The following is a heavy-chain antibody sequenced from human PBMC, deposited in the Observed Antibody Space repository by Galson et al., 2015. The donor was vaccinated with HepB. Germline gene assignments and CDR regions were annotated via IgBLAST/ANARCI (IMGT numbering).Heavy chain of an antibody. J-gene: IGHJ3*02. CDR2: INPSGGST. V-gene: IGHV1-46*04. CDR3: ARGPGYYGSGSSDAFDI. CDR1: GYTFTSYY. Sequence: SVKVSCKASGYTFTSYYMHWVRQAPGQGLEWMGIINPSGGSTSYAQKLQGRVTMTRDTSTSTVYMELSSLRSEDTAVYYCARGPGYYGSGSSDAFDIWGQGTMVTVSS. D-gene: IGHD3-10*01.